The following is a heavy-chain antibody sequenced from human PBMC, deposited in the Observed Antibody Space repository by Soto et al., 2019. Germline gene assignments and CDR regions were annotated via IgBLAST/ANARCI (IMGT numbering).Heavy chain of an antibody. CDR1: GGTFSSYA. Sequence: QVQLVQSGAEVKKPGSSVKVSCKASGGTFSSYAISWVRQAPGQGLEWMGGIIPIFGTANYAQKFQGRVTITADESTSTAYMELSSLRSEDTAVYYCARHDCISTSCYYYYYYGMDVWAKGPRSPSP. J-gene: IGHJ6*02. CDR2: IIPIFGTA. D-gene: IGHD2-2*01. V-gene: IGHV1-69*12. CDR3: ARHDCISTSCYYYYYYGMDV.